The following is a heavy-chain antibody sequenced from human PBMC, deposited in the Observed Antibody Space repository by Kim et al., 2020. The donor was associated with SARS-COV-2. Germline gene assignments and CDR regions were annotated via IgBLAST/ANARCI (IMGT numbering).Heavy chain of an antibody. Sequence: GGSLRLSCAASGFTFGIYAMSWARQAPGKGLEWVSTISDSGRNTHYADSVKGRFTISRGNSMNTLYLQMNSLRAEDTAVYYCDASDFWGQGTLVTVSS. V-gene: IGHV3-23*01. J-gene: IGHJ4*02. CDR2: ISDSGRNT. CDR1: GFTFGIYA. CDR3: DASDF.